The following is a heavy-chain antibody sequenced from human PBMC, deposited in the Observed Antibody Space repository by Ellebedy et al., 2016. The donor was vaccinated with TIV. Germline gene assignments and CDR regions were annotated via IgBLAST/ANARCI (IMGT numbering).Heavy chain of an antibody. Sequence: SETLSLXXSVSGGSISPYYWHWFRQPPGKGLEWIGYISYSGSTNYNPSLKSRVTISVDTSKNQFSLKLSSVTAADTAVYYCARSLAASDKVTYYFGMDVWGQGTTVTVSS. CDR2: ISYSGST. CDR1: GGSISPYY. J-gene: IGHJ6*02. D-gene: IGHD6-13*01. V-gene: IGHV4-59*01. CDR3: ARSLAASDKVTYYFGMDV.